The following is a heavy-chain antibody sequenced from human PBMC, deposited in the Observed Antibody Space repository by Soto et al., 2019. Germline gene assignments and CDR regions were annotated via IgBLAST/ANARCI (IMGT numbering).Heavy chain of an antibody. J-gene: IGHJ4*02. V-gene: IGHV3-23*01. CDR3: AKDLGRHYYDSRGDDLGDY. CDR2: ISGSGGST. CDR1: GFTFSSYA. Sequence: EVQLLESGGGLVQPGGSLRLSCAASGFTFSSYAMSWVRQAPGKGLEWVSAISGSGGSTYYADSVKGRFTISRDNSKNTLYLQMNSQRAEETAVYYCAKDLGRHYYDSRGDDLGDYWGQGTLVTVSS. D-gene: IGHD3-22*01.